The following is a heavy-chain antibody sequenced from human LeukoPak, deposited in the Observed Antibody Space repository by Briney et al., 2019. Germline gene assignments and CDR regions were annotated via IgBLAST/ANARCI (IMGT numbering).Heavy chain of an antibody. D-gene: IGHD3-10*01. CDR2: ISSNGGST. CDR3: ARASYGSGSLGY. J-gene: IGHJ4*02. CDR1: GFTFSSHA. V-gene: IGHV3-64*01. Sequence: GSLRLSFAASGFTFSSHAKHWGRQAPGKGPGYVSAISSNGGSTYYANSVKGRFTISRDNSKNTLYLQMGSLRAEDMAVYYCARASYGSGSLGYWGQGTLVTVSS.